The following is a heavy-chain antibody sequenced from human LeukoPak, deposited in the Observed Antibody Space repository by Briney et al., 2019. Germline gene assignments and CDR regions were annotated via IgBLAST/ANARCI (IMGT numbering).Heavy chain of an antibody. CDR3: AKGSVVYYNFWSGSYSDY. CDR2: ISNSGETT. Sequence: GGSLRLSCAASGFNFVTYAMNWVRQAPGKGLEWVSVISNSGETTHYADSVKGRFTISRDNSKNTLYPQMDSLRADDTAIYYCAKGSVVYYNFWSGSYSDYWGQGALVTVSS. V-gene: IGHV3-23*01. D-gene: IGHD3-3*01. CDR1: GFNFVTYA. J-gene: IGHJ4*02.